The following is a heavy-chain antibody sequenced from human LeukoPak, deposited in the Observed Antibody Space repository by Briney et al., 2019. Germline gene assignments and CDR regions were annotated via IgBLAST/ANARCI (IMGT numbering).Heavy chain of an antibody. V-gene: IGHV4-59*04. Sequence: SETLSLTCTVSGGSISSYYWSWIRQPPGKGLEWIGSIYYSGSTYYNPSLKSRVTISVDTSKNQFSLKLSSVTAADTAVYYCAGSITMVRGVIYYFDYWGQGTLVTVSS. CDR3: AGSITMVRGVIYYFDY. D-gene: IGHD3-10*01. J-gene: IGHJ4*02. CDR1: GGSISSYY. CDR2: IYYSGST.